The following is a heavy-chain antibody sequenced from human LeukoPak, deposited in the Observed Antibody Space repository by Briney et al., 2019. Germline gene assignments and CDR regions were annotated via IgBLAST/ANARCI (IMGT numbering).Heavy chain of an antibody. CDR2: ISTYNGNT. J-gene: IGHJ4*02. D-gene: IGHD4-17*01. CDR3: ARGVSGYGDYGF. V-gene: IGHV1-18*01. CDR1: GYTFTSYG. Sequence: GASVKVSCKASGYTFTSYGISWVRQAPGQGLEWMGWISTYNGNTDYAQKLQGRVTMTTDTSTSTAYMELRSLGSDDTAVYYCARGVSGYGDYGFWGQGTLVTVSS.